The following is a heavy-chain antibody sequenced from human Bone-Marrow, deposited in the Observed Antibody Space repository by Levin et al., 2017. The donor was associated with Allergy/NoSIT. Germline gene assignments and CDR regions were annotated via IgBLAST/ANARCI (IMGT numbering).Heavy chain of an antibody. Sequence: GGSLRLSCAASGFTVSNNYKNWVRQAPGKGLEWVSVIYPTGSTYYVDSVKGRFTISRDNSKNTVYLQMNNLRPDDTAVYYCARVRGSWALYWGQGTLVSVSS. D-gene: IGHD3-10*01. V-gene: IGHV3-66*02. CDR2: IYPTGST. J-gene: IGHJ4*02. CDR3: ARVRGSWALY. CDR1: GFTVSNNY.